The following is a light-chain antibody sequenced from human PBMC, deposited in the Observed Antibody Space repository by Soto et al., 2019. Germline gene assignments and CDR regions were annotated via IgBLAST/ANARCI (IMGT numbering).Light chain of an antibody. Sequence: DFLMTQSPLSLPVTPGEPASISCTSSDSLLHSNGNTYLDWYLQKPGQSPQLLIYLGSNRASGVPDRFSGGGSGTDFTLKISRVEAEDVGVYYCMQGTHWPITFGQGTRLEIK. V-gene: IGKV2-28*01. CDR2: LGS. CDR3: MQGTHWPIT. J-gene: IGKJ5*01. CDR1: DSLLHSNGNTY.